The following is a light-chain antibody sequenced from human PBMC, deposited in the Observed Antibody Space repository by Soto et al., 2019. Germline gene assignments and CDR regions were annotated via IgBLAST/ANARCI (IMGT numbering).Light chain of an antibody. Sequence: EIVFAPVPATLSFFPRDRVTLSCRASQYINTRLAWYQHRPGQAPRLLIYQTSLRAAGIPARFSASGSGTDFTLTISDVQPEDFALYYCHQRQSWPRTFGQGTKVDIK. CDR1: QYINTR. V-gene: IGKV3-11*01. J-gene: IGKJ1*01. CDR3: HQRQSWPRT. CDR2: QTS.